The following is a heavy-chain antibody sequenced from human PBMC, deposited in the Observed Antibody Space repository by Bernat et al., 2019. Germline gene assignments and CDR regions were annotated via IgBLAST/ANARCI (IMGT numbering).Heavy chain of an antibody. CDR1: GFTFSSYA. D-gene: IGHD4-17*01. V-gene: IGHV3-30-3*01. CDR2: ISYDGSNK. Sequence: QVQLVESGGGVVQPGRSLRLSCAASGFTFSSYAMHWVRQAPGKGLEWVAVISYDGSNKYYADSVKGRFTISRDNSKNTLYLQMNSLRAEDTAVYYCARGSDYGDYDSGNWFDPWGQGTLVTVSS. J-gene: IGHJ5*02. CDR3: ARGSDYGDYDSGNWFDP.